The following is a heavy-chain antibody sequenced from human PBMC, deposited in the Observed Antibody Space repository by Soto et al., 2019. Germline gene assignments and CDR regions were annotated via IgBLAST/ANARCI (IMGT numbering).Heavy chain of an antibody. CDR3: ARAVSSATYYDCIGY. D-gene: IGHD1-26*01. CDR1: GFDISTYG. CDR2: IWYDGSNQ. J-gene: IGHJ4*02. Sequence: GGSLRLSCEASGFDISTYGLHWVRKAPGKGLEWLAFIWYDGSNQHYAASVKGRFTISRDNSRNTLYLQINNLRADDTAVYFCARAVSSATYYDCIGYWGRGTLVTVSS. V-gene: IGHV3-33*01.